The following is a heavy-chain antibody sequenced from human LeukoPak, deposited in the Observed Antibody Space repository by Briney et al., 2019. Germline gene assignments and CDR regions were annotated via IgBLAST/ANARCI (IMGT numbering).Heavy chain of an antibody. Sequence: PSETLSLTGAVYGGSFSGYYWSWIRQPPGKGLEGRGEINHSGSTNDSPSLKSRVTISVDTSKNQFSLKLSSVTAADTAVYYCARGVEMAPQSSAMAVWGQGTTVTVSS. D-gene: IGHD5-24*01. J-gene: IGHJ6*02. CDR2: INHSGST. V-gene: IGHV4-34*01. CDR3: ARGVEMAPQSSAMAV. CDR1: GGSFSGYY.